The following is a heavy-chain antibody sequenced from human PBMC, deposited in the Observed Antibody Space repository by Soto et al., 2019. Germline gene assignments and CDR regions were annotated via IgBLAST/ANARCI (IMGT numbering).Heavy chain of an antibody. Sequence: PGGSLRLSCAASGFTFSSYSMNWVRQAPGKGLEWVSSISSSSSYIYYADSVKGRFTISRDNAKNTLYLQMNSLRAEDTPVYYCPTHSTTITIFGVAVFDPWRQRYLVTVSS. V-gene: IGHV3-21*04. CDR2: ISSSSSYI. CDR1: GFTFSSYS. CDR3: PTHSTTITIFGVAVFDP. J-gene: IGHJ5*02. D-gene: IGHD3-3*01.